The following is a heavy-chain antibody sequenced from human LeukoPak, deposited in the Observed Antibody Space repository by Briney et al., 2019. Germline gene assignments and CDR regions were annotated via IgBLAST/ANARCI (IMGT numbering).Heavy chain of an antibody. CDR1: GCSISSYY. CDR3: ARGGDPGVTEEYNWFDP. CDR2: IYYSGST. J-gene: IGHJ5*02. V-gene: IGHV4-59*01. Sequence: SETLSLTCTVSGCSISSYYWSWIRQPPGKGLEWIGYIYYSGSTNYNPSLKSRVTISVDTSKNQFSLKLSSVTAADTAVYYCARGGDPGVTEEYNWFDPWGQGTLVTVSS. D-gene: IGHD3-10*01.